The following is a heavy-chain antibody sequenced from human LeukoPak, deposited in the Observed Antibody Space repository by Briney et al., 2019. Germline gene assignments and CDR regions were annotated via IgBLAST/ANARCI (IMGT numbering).Heavy chain of an antibody. CDR2: INTNTGNP. CDR1: GYTITSYA. J-gene: IGHJ6*02. Sequence: ASVKVSCKASGYTITSYAMSWVRQAPGQGLEWMGWINTNTGNPTYAQGFTGRFVFSLDTSVSTAYLQISSLKAEDTAVYYCARRNGDYYYYYGMDVWGQGTTVTVSS. V-gene: IGHV7-4-1*02. CDR3: ARRNGDYYYYYGMDV. D-gene: IGHD4-17*01.